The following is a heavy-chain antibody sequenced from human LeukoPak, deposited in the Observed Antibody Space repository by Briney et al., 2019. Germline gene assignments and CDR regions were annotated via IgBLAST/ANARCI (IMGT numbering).Heavy chain of an antibody. Sequence: ASVSVSCKASGGTFSSYAISWVRQAPGQGLEWMGGIIPIFGTANYAQKFQGRVTITADESTSTAYMELSSLRSEDTAVYYCARVMRRYSGYDRGRVDYYYYYYMDVWGKGTTVTISS. D-gene: IGHD5-12*01. V-gene: IGHV1-69*13. CDR2: IIPIFGTA. J-gene: IGHJ6*03. CDR1: GGTFSSYA. CDR3: ARVMRRYSGYDRGRVDYYYYYYMDV.